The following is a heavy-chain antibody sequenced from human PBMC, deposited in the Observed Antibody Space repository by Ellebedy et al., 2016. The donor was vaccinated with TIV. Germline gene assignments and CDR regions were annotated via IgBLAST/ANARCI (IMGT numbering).Heavy chain of an antibody. Sequence: SGPTLVKPTQTLTLTCSFSGFSLTSSGVGVGWIRQPPGKAREWLAVIYWDDEKRYSPSLKSRLTITKDTSRNQVVLLMTNMDPVDTGTYYCARSRYGDFSGDIDYWGQGALVTVSS. V-gene: IGHV2-5*02. CDR2: IYWDDEK. J-gene: IGHJ4*02. CDR1: GFSLTSSGVG. CDR3: ARSRYGDFSGDIDY. D-gene: IGHD4-17*01.